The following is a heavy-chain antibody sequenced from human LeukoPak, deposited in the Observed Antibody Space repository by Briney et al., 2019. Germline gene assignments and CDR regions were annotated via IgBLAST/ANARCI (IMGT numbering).Heavy chain of an antibody. D-gene: IGHD1-14*01. CDR2: ISDDGLNT. CDR3: ARRHLRGNTLRGGHHLDP. J-gene: IGHJ5*02. Sequence: GGSLRLSCSTSGFTFNSHGFHWVRQAPGKGLEWVAAISDDGLNTFYIDSVKGRFTISRDDSKNAVSLQMTSLRSEDTAMYYCARRHLRGNTLRGGHHLDPWGLGTLVAVSS. CDR1: GFTFNSHG. V-gene: IGHV3-30*03.